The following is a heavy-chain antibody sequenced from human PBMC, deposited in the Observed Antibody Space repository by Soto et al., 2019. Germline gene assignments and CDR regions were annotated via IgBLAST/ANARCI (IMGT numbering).Heavy chain of an antibody. J-gene: IGHJ5*02. CDR2: MNPNSGNT. V-gene: IGHV1-8*01. CDR1: GYTFTSYG. CDR3: ASRVVVPAADWFDP. D-gene: IGHD2-2*01. Sequence: ASVKGSCRASGYTFTSYGIGWVRQASGQGLEWMGWMNPNSGNTGYAQKFQGRVTMTRNTSISTAYMELSSLRSEDTAVYYCASRVVVPAADWFDPWGQGTLVTVS.